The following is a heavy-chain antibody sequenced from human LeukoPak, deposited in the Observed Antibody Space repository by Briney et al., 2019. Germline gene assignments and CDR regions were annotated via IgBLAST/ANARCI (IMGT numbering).Heavy chain of an antibody. V-gene: IGHV3-21*01. CDR2: ISSSSSYI. D-gene: IGHD3-10*01. Sequence: GGSLRLSCAASGFTFNTYSMTWVRQAPGKGLEWVSSISSSSSYIYYADSVKGRFTISRDNAENSVYLQMNSLRAEDTAVYYCARARVRYYYGSRGMDVWGQGTTVTVSS. CDR1: GFTFNTYS. J-gene: IGHJ6*02. CDR3: ARARVRYYYGSRGMDV.